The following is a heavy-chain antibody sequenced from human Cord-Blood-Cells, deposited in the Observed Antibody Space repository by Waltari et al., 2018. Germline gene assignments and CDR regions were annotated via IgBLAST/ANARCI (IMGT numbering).Heavy chain of an antibody. CDR3: ARGGGYCSSTSCYNYWYFDL. V-gene: IGHV4-34*01. Sequence: QVQLQQWGAGLLKPSATLSLTCAVYGGSFSGYYWSWIRQPPGKGLEWIGEINHSGSTNYNPSLKSRVTISVDTSKNQFSLKLSSVTAADTAVYYCARGGGYCSSTSCYNYWYFDLWGRGTLVTVSS. CDR1: GGSFSGYY. D-gene: IGHD2-2*02. CDR2: INHSGST. J-gene: IGHJ2*01.